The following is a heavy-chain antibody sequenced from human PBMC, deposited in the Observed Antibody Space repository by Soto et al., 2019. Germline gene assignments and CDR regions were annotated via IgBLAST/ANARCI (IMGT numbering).Heavy chain of an antibody. CDR3: ARMESFFSLNWFDP. D-gene: IGHD3-3*02. CDR2: MNPGSGDT. CDR1: GYTFTNND. Sequence: ASVKVSCKASGYTFTNNDVSWVRQATGQGLEWMGWMNPGSGDTGYAQKFQGRVTMTRDISTATAYMELNSLTSEDTAIYYCARMESFFSLNWFDPWGQGTLVTVSS. J-gene: IGHJ5*02. V-gene: IGHV1-8*02.